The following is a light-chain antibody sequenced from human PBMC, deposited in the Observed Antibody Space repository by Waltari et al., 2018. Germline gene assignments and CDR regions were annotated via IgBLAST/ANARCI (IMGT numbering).Light chain of an antibody. V-gene: IGLV2-23*02. J-gene: IGLJ2*01. CDR2: EVD. CDR1: RSDVGSYDF. Sequence: SALTQPASASASPGQSITISCTGSRSDVGSYDFFAWYQQHPGKAPHLLIYEVDTRPSGVSYRFSGSKSGNAASLTISGLQAEDEAHYFCSSYTYGGPWVFGGGTLLTVL. CDR3: SSYTYGGPWV.